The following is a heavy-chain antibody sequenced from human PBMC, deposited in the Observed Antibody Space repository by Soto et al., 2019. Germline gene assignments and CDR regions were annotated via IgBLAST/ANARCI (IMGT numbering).Heavy chain of an antibody. J-gene: IGHJ6*02. CDR3: ARGSSGWYLDYYCHGMAV. CDR1: GYTFTSYG. Sequence: QVQLVQSGAEVKKPGASVKVSCKASGYTFTSYGISWVRQAPGQGLEWMGWISAYNGNTNYAQKLQGRVTMTTDTSTRAGYMELRSLRSVDTAVYYCARGSSGWYLDYYCHGMAVWGQGTTVTVSS. CDR2: ISAYNGNT. V-gene: IGHV1-18*04. D-gene: IGHD6-19*01.